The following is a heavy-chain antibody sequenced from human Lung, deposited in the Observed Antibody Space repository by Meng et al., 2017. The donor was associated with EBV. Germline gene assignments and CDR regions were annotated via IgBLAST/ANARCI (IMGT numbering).Heavy chain of an antibody. CDR3: ARGGTSSAPFDY. J-gene: IGHJ4*02. V-gene: IGHV4-34*01. Sequence: GKLRSWGAGLWKPSETLSLTCGVSGRSFSSSYWSWIRQPPGKGLEWIGQINYSGITNYNPSLKSRVTISVDTSKNQFSLSLNSVTAADTAVYYCARGGTSSAPFDYWGQETLVTVSS. D-gene: IGHD2-2*01. CDR2: INYSGIT. CDR1: GRSFSSSY.